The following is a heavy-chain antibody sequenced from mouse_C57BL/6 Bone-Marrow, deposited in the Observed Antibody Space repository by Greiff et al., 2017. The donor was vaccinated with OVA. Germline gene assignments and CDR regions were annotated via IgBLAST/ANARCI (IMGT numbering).Heavy chain of an antibody. CDR2: INPGSGGT. J-gene: IGHJ2*01. Sequence: QVQLQQSGAELVRPGTSVKVSCKASGYAFTNYLIEWVKQRPGQGLEWIGVINPGSGGTNYNEKFKGKATLTADKSSSTAYMQLSSLTSEDSAVYFCARGRWLPPYFDDWGQGTTLTVSS. D-gene: IGHD2-3*01. CDR1: GYAFTNYL. V-gene: IGHV1-54*01. CDR3: ARGRWLPPYFDD.